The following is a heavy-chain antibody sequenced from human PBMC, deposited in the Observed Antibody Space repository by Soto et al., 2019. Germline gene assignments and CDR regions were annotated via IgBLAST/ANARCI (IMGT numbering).Heavy chain of an antibody. Sequence: GGSLRLSCAASGFTFSSYAMSWVRQAPGKGLEWVSAISGSGGSTYYADSVKGRFTISRDNSKNTLYLQMNSLRAEDTAVYYCAKDSSRYSNYVAEYFQHWGQGTLVTVSS. CDR1: GFTFSSYA. CDR3: AKDSSRYSNYVAEYFQH. J-gene: IGHJ1*01. D-gene: IGHD4-4*01. V-gene: IGHV3-23*01. CDR2: ISGSGGST.